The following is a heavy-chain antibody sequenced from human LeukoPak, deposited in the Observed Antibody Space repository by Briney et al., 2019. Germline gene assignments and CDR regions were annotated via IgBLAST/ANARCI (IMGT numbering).Heavy chain of an antibody. J-gene: IGHJ4*02. CDR3: ARDGGSSWYGYFY. V-gene: IGHV4-61*02. Sequence: PTQTLSLTCTVSGGSISSGGHYWSWIRQPAGKGLEYLGRISSTGSTNYNPSLRSRVTISADTSKNHFSLKLTSVTAADTAVYYCARDGGSSWYGYFYWGQGTLVTVSS. CDR2: ISSTGST. D-gene: IGHD6-13*01. CDR1: GGSISSGGHY.